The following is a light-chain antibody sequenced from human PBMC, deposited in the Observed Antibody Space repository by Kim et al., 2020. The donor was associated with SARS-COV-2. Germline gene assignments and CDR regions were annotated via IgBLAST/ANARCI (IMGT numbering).Light chain of an antibody. CDR3: QVTRV. J-gene: IGLJ1*01. CDR2: RDS. CDR1: NIGSKN. V-gene: IGLV3-9*01. Sequence: SYELTQPLSVSVALGQTARITCGGNNIGSKNVHWYQQKPGQAPVLVIYRDSNRPSGIPERFSGSNSGNTATLTISRAQAGDEADYYCQVTRVFGTGTKVTVL.